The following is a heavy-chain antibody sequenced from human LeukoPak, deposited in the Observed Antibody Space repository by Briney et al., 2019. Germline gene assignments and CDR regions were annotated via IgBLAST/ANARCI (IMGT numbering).Heavy chain of an antibody. J-gene: IGHJ4*02. CDR2: ISYDGSNK. CDR3: ARDGPAAACFDY. Sequence: GRSLRLSCAASGFTFSSYAMHWVRQAPGKGLEGVAVISYDGSNKYYADSVKGRFTISRDNSKNTLYLQMNSLRAEDTAVYYCARDGPAAACFDYWGQGTLVTVSS. D-gene: IGHD6-13*01. CDR1: GFTFSSYA. V-gene: IGHV3-30*04.